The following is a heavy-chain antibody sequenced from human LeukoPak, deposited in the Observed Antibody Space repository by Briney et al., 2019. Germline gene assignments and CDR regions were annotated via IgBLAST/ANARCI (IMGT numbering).Heavy chain of an antibody. D-gene: IGHD6-13*01. V-gene: IGHV4-59*01. CDR3: ARGEGSSCYWGIYYYGMDV. Sequence: SETLSLTCTVSGGSISSYYWSWIRQPPGKGLEWIGYIYYSGSTNYNPSLKSRVTISVDTSKNQFSLKLSSVTAADTAVYYCARGEGSSCYWGIYYYGMDVWGQGTTVTVSS. CDR1: GGSISSYY. J-gene: IGHJ6*02. CDR2: IYYSGST.